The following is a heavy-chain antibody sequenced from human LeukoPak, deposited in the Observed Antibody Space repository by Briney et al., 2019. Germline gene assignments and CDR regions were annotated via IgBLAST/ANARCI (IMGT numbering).Heavy chain of an antibody. V-gene: IGHV4-34*01. CDR1: GASSSGNA. J-gene: IGHJ5*02. Sequence: SQTQCPTSAVYGASSSGNAWSWIRHLPAKQMIGIREINHSGSTNYNASLKSRVTISVDTSKNQFSLKLSSVTAADTAVYYCARVGLSMLWLRQSRFDLWGQGTVVSVSS. CDR3: ARVGLSMLWLRQSRFDL. CDR2: INHSGST. D-gene: IGHD5-12*01.